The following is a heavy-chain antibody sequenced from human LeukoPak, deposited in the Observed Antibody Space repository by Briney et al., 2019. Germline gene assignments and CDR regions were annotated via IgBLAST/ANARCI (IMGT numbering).Heavy chain of an antibody. CDR1: GGTFSSYA. V-gene: IGHV1-69*01. D-gene: IGHD6-13*01. CDR3: ARDGIRGIAAAGTTWFDP. CDR2: IIPIFGTA. Sequence: GASVKVSCKASGGTFSSYAISWVRQAPGQGLEWMGGIIPIFGTANYAQKFQGRVTITADESTSTAYMELSSLRSEDTAVYYCARDGIRGIAAAGTTWFDPWGQGTLVTVSP. J-gene: IGHJ5*02.